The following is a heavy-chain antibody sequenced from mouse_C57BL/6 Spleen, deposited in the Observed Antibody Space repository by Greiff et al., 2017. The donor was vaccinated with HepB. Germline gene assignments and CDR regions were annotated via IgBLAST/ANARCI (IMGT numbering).Heavy chain of an antibody. CDR3: AFTTVVAHWYFDV. J-gene: IGHJ1*03. D-gene: IGHD1-1*01. V-gene: IGHV1-82*01. CDR2: IYPGDGDT. Sequence: LEESGPELVKPGASVKISCKASGYAFISSWMNWVKQRPGKGLEWIGRIYPGDGDTNYNGKFKGKATLTADKSSSTAYMQLSSLTSEDSAVYFCAFTTVVAHWYFDVWGTGTTVTVSS. CDR1: GYAFISSW.